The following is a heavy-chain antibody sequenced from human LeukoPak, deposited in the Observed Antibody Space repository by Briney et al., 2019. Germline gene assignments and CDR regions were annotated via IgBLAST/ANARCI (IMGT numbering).Heavy chain of an antibody. CDR3: ARVYYDSSGYLNYYYYYMAV. CDR1: GYTFTSYG. J-gene: IGHJ6*03. CDR2: ISAYNGNT. Sequence: VASVKVSCKASGYTFTSYGISWVRQAPGQGLEWMGWISAYNGNTNYAQKLQGRVTMTTDTSTSTAYMELRSLRSDDTAVYYCARVYYDSSGYLNYYYYYMAVWGKGTTVTVSS. D-gene: IGHD3-22*01. V-gene: IGHV1-18*01.